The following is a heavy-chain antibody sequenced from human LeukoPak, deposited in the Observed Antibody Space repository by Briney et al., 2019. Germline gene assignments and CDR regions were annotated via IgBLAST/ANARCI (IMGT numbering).Heavy chain of an antibody. V-gene: IGHV4-4*02. CDR3: ARGLYCSGGSCYPSWLAFDI. J-gene: IGHJ3*02. D-gene: IGHD2-15*01. CDR2: IYHSGST. CDR1: GGSISSSNW. Sequence: SETLSLTCAVSGGSISSSNWWSWVRQPPGKGLEWIGEIYHSGSTNYNPSLKSRVTISVDKSKNQFSLKLSSVTAADTAVYYCARGLYCSGGSCYPSWLAFDIWGQGTMVTVSS.